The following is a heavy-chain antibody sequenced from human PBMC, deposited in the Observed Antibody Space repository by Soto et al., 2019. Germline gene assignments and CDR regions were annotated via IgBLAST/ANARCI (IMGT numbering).Heavy chain of an antibody. CDR3: ARDRGSYYYYMDV. CDR2: IIPILGIA. CDR1: GGTFSSYT. V-gene: IGHV1-69*08. D-gene: IGHD3-10*01. J-gene: IGHJ6*03. Sequence: QVQLVQSGAEAKKPGSSVKVSCKASGGTFSSYTISWVRQAPGQGLEWMGRIIPILGIANYAQKFQGRVTITADKSTSTAYMELSSLRSEDTAVYYCARDRGSYYYYMDVWGKGTTVTVSS.